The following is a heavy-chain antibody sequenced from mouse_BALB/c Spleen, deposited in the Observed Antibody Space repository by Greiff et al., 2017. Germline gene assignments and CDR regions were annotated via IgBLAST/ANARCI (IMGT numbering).Heavy chain of an antibody. CDR3: ARRYDEVWAWFAY. CDR2: INPYNDGT. J-gene: IGHJ3*01. CDR1: GYTFTSYV. Sequence: EVQLHQSGPELVKPGASVKMSCKASGYTFTSYVMHWVKQKPGQGLEWIGYINPYNDGTKYNEKFKGKATLTSDKSSSTAYMELSSLTSEDSAVYYCARRYDEVWAWFAYWGQGTLVTVSA. D-gene: IGHD2-14*01. V-gene: IGHV1-14*01.